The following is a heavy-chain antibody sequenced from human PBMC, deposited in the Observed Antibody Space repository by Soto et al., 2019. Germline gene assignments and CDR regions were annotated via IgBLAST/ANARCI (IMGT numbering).Heavy chain of an antibody. D-gene: IGHD2-15*01. CDR2: ISSSSSYT. Sequence: GGSLSLSSAASGFNFSDYYMSWIRQAPGKGLEWVSYISSSSSYTNYADSVKGRFTISRDNAKNSLYLQMNSLRAEDTAVYYCARDIPYCSGGSCYSYYYYYGMDVWGQGTTVTVSS. V-gene: IGHV3-11*06. J-gene: IGHJ6*02. CDR3: ARDIPYCSGGSCYSYYYYYGMDV. CDR1: GFNFSDYY.